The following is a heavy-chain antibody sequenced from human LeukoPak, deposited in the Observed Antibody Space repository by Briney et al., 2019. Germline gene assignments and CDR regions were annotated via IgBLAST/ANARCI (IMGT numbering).Heavy chain of an antibody. CDR3: AKLYRYCSSTSCPNAFDI. V-gene: IGHV3-23*01. CDR1: GFTFSSYA. Sequence: GGSLRLSCAASGFTFSSYAMSWVRQAPGKGLEWVSALSGSGGRTYYADSVKGRFTISRDNSKNTLYLQMNSLRAEDTAVYYCAKLYRYCSSTSCPNAFDIWGQGTMVTVSS. D-gene: IGHD2-2*01. J-gene: IGHJ3*02. CDR2: LSGSGGRT.